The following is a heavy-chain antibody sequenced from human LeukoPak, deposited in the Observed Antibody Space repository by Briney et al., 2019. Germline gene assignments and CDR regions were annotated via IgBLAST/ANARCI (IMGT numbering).Heavy chain of an antibody. J-gene: IGHJ4*02. CDR3: TVQGRVGITYDAY. D-gene: IGHD3-16*01. Sequence: GGSLRLSCAASGFTFSSYGMHWVRQAPGKGLEWVGRIKSKTDGGTTDYAAPVKGRFTISRDDSKNTLYLQMNSLKTEDTAVYYCTVQGRVGITYDAYWGQGTLVTVSS. CDR2: IKSKTDGGTT. V-gene: IGHV3-15*01. CDR1: GFTFSSYG.